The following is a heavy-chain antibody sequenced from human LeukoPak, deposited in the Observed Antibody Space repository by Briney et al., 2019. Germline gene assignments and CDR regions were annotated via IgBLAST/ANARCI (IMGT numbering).Heavy chain of an antibody. J-gene: IGHJ4*02. Sequence: GGSLRLSCAASGFTFSSHWMHWVRQTPGKGLEWVAVISYDGSDKYYADSVKGRFTISRDNSKNTLYLQMNSLRAEDTAVYYCARVGSSQDYWGQGTLVTVSS. D-gene: IGHD1-26*01. CDR1: GFTFSSHW. CDR2: ISYDGSDK. CDR3: ARVGSSQDY. V-gene: IGHV3-30-3*01.